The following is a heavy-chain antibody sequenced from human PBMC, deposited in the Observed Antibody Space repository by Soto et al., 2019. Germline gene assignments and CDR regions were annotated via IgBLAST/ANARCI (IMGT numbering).Heavy chain of an antibody. CDR2: ISSGSNHI. Sequence: GGSLRLSCEASGFSITTYTFDWVRQAPGKGPEWVSSISSGSNHISYADSMKGRFTISRDNAKNSVFLHMNSLRAEDTAVYYCARETSGFDFYFDSWGRGTLVTVSS. CDR1: GFSITTYT. D-gene: IGHD5-12*01. J-gene: IGHJ4*02. V-gene: IGHV3-21*01. CDR3: ARETSGFDFYFDS.